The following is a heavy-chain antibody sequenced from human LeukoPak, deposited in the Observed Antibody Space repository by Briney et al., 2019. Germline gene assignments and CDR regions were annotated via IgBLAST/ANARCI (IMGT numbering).Heavy chain of an antibody. J-gene: IGHJ4*02. D-gene: IGHD6-13*01. CDR3: ARVGDSSSWYPSALF. CDR2: IYSGGST. CDR1: GFTVSSNY. V-gene: IGHV3-53*01. Sequence: PGGSLRLSCAASGFTVSSNYMRWVRQAPGKGLEWVSVIYSGGSTYYADSVKGRFTISRDNSKNTLYLQMNSLRAEDTAVYYCARVGDSSSWYPSALFWGQGTLVTVSS.